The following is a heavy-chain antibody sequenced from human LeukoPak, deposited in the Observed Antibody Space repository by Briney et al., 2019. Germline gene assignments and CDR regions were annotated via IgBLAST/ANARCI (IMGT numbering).Heavy chain of an antibody. V-gene: IGHV4-59*08. CDR1: GGSISSYY. CDR3: ARHGGYSGYDMWY. J-gene: IGHJ4*02. Sequence: PSETLFLTCTVSGGSISSYYWSWIRQPPGKGLEWIGYIYYSGSTNYNPSLKSRVTISVDTSKNQFSLKLSSVTAADTAVYYCARHGGYSGYDMWYWGQGTLVTVSS. D-gene: IGHD5-12*01. CDR2: IYYSGST.